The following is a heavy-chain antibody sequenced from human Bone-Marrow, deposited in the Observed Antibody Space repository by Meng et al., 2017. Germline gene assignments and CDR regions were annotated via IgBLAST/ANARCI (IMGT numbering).Heavy chain of an antibody. J-gene: IGHJ2*01. CDR3: ARDIAMVRGVIMGYWYFDL. CDR1: GGSISSYY. D-gene: IGHD3-10*01. V-gene: IGHV4-4*07. Sequence: SETLSLTCTVSGGSISSYYWSWIRQPAGKGLEWIGRIYTSGSTNYNPSLKSRVTMSVDTSKNQFSLKLSSVTAADTAVYYCARDIAMVRGVIMGYWYFDLWGRGTLVTVSS. CDR2: IYTSGST.